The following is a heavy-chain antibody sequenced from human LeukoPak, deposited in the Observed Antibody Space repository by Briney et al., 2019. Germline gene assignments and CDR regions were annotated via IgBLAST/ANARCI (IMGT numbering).Heavy chain of an antibody. CDR1: GGSISSSNYY. CDR2: IHYSGST. CDR3: ARGGYRITMVRGVIIPLIFDY. Sequence: SETLSLTCTVSGGSISSSNYYWGWIRQPPGKGLEWIGSIHYSGSTYYNPSLKSRVTVSVDTSKNQFTVNLSSVTAADTAVYYCARGGYRITMVRGVIIPLIFDYWGQGTLVTVSS. V-gene: IGHV4-39*01. J-gene: IGHJ4*02. D-gene: IGHD3-10*01.